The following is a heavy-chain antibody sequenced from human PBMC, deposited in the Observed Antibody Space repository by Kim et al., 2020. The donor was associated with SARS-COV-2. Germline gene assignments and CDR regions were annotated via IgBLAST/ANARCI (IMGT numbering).Heavy chain of an antibody. D-gene: IGHD6-13*01. Sequence: GGSLRLSCAASGFTFSSYAMSWVRQAPGKGLAWVSAISGSGGSTYYADSVKGRFTISRDNSKKTLYLQMNSLRAEDTAVYYCAKDPSRSSWSGGWFDPWGQGNLGTVSS. CDR2: ISGSGGST. V-gene: IGHV3-23*01. CDR1: GFTFSSYA. J-gene: IGHJ5*02. CDR3: AKDPSRSSWSGGWFDP.